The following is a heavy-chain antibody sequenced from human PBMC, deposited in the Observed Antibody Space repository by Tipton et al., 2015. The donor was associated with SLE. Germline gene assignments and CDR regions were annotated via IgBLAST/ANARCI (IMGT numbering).Heavy chain of an antibody. CDR3: ARQGVHYDSSGHYYYYYMDV. V-gene: IGHV4-38-2*01. Sequence: TLSLTCAVSGYSISSGYYWGWIRQPPGKGLEWIGSIYHSGSTYYNPSLKSRVTISVDTSKNQFSLKLSSVTAADTAVYYCARQGVHYDSSGHYYYYYMDVWGKGTTVTVSS. J-gene: IGHJ6*03. CDR2: IYHSGST. D-gene: IGHD3-22*01. CDR1: GYSISSGYY.